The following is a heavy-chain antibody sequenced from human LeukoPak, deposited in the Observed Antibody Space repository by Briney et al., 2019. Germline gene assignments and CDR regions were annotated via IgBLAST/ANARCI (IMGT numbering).Heavy chain of an antibody. V-gene: IGHV1-2*06. CDR1: GYTFTGYH. CDR3: ARDYCSSTSCLFDY. J-gene: IGHJ4*02. CDR2: INPNSGDT. Sequence: GASVKVSCKASGYTFTGYHMHWVRRAPGQGLEWMGRINPNSGDTNYAQKFQGRVTMTRDTSISTAYMELSRLRSDDTAVYYCARDYCSSTSCLFDYWGQGPLVTVSS. D-gene: IGHD2-2*01.